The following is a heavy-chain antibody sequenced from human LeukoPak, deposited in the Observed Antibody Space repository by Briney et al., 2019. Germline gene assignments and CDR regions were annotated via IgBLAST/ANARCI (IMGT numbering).Heavy chain of an antibody. V-gene: IGHV4-4*09. Sequence: PSETLSLTCTVSGGTINSHYWSWIRQSPGEGLEWIAYTHTNGRTKYNPSLKSRVTISLDTSKNQVSLKLYSVTAADTAVYFCARHYLYGDSSWDSWGPGNLVIVSS. CDR1: GGTINSHY. D-gene: IGHD4-17*01. J-gene: IGHJ4*02. CDR2: THTNGRT. CDR3: ARHYLYGDSSWDS.